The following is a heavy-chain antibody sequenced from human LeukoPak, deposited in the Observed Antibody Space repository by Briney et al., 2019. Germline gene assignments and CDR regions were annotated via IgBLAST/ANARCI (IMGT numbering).Heavy chain of an antibody. D-gene: IGHD3-22*01. J-gene: IGHJ3*02. V-gene: IGHV3-21*01. Sequence: GGSLRLSCAASGFTVISNYMSWVRQAPGKGLEWVSSVSTGSNYIYYADSVKGRFTISRDNDKNSLYLQMNSLRVEDTAVYYCAKDIGGYYDSDGAFDIWGQGTMVTVSS. CDR2: VSTGSNYI. CDR3: AKDIGGYYDSDGAFDI. CDR1: GFTVISNY.